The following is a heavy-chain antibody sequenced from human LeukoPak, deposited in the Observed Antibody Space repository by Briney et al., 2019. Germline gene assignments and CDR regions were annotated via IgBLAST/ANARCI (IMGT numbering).Heavy chain of an antibody. J-gene: IGHJ4*02. D-gene: IGHD6-6*01. V-gene: IGHV5-51*01. CDR3: ARLEYSSSSPSGTPHY. Sequence: PGESLKISCKGSGYSFTSYWIGWVRQMPGKGLEWMGIIYPGDSDTRYSPSSQGQVTISADKSISTAYLQWSSLKASDTAMYYCARLEYSSSSPSGTPHYWGQGTLVTVSS. CDR1: GYSFTSYW. CDR2: IYPGDSDT.